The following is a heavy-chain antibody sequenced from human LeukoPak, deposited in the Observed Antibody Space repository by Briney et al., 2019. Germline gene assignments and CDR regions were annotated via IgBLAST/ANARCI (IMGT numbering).Heavy chain of an antibody. CDR2: IYYSGST. D-gene: IGHD3-22*01. V-gene: IGHV4-39*01. CDR1: GGSISSSSYY. Sequence: SETLSLTCTVSGGSISSSSYYWGWIRQPPGKGLEWIGSIYYSGSTYYNPSLKGRVPISVDTSKNQFSLKLSSVTAADTAVYYCARQIDDSSGYSHPDAFDSWGQGTMVTVSS. CDR3: ARQIDDSSGYSHPDAFDS. J-gene: IGHJ3*02.